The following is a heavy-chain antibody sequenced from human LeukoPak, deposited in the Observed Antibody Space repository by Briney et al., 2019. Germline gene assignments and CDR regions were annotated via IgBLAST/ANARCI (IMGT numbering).Heavy chain of an antibody. J-gene: IGHJ4*02. Sequence: ASVKVSCKASGGTFSSYAISWVRQAPGQGLVWMGGIIPIFGTANYAQKFQGRVTITADESTSTAYMELSSLRSEDTAVYYCARGGVGAAHFDYWGQGTLVTVSS. CDR3: ARGGVGAAHFDY. CDR1: GGTFSSYA. V-gene: IGHV1-69*13. D-gene: IGHD2-15*01. CDR2: IIPIFGTA.